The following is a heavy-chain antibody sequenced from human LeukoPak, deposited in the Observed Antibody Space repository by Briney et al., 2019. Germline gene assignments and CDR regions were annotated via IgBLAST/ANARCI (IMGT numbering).Heavy chain of an antibody. V-gene: IGHV1-46*01. Sequence: ASVKVSCKASGYTFTSYYMHWVRQAPGQGLEWMGIINPSGGSTRYAQKFQGRVTMTRDTSTSTVYMELSSLRSEDTAVYYCARDLDASYYDSSGYPLAYWGQGTLVTVSS. D-gene: IGHD3-22*01. CDR3: ARDLDASYYDSSGYPLAY. CDR1: GYTFTSYY. J-gene: IGHJ4*02. CDR2: INPSGGST.